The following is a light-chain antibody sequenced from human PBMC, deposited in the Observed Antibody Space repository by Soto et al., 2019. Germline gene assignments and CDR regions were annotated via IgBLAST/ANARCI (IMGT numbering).Light chain of an antibody. Sequence: DIQMTQSPSTLSASVGDRVTITCRASQSIGTWLAWYQQKPGRAPKLLIYDASSLESGVTSRFSGSGSGTEFTLTISSLQPDDFATYYCQNCNTYWTYGQGTKVEIK. J-gene: IGKJ1*01. V-gene: IGKV1-5*01. CDR3: QNCNTYWT. CDR1: QSIGTW. CDR2: DAS.